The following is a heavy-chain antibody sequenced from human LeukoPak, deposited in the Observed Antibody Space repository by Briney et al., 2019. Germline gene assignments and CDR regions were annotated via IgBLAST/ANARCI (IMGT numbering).Heavy chain of an antibody. J-gene: IGHJ3*02. Sequence: GGSLRLSCAASGFTFSSYSMNLVRQAPGKGLEWVSSISTSSSYIYYADSVKGRFTISRDNARNPLYLQMNSLRAEDTAVYYCARARRHYDYVWGSYRPHDAFDIWGQGTMVTVSS. CDR2: ISTSSSYI. D-gene: IGHD3-16*02. CDR1: GFTFSSYS. V-gene: IGHV3-21*04. CDR3: ARARRHYDYVWGSYRPHDAFDI.